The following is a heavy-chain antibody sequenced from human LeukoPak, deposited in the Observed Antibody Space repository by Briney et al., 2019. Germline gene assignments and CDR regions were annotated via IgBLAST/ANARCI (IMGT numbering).Heavy chain of an antibody. D-gene: IGHD2-15*01. V-gene: IGHV1-8*02. CDR2: MYPNSGNT. CDR3: ARLRRYCSGGSCYSLFDY. J-gene: IGHJ4*02. Sequence: ASVKVSCKASGYTFTSYDINWVRQATGQGLEWMGWMYPNSGNTGYAQKFQGRVTMTRNTSISTAYMELSSLRSEDTAVYYCARLRRYCSGGSCYSLFDYWGQGTLVTVSS. CDR1: GYTFTSYD.